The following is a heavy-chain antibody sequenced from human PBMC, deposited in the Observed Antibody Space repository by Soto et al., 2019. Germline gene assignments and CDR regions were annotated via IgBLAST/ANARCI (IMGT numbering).Heavy chain of an antibody. Sequence: SETLSLTCTVSGGSVSSGSYYWSWIRQPPGKGLEWIGYIYYSGSTNYNPSLKSRVTISVDTSKNQFSLKLSSVTAADTAVYYCARLLIAAAGTPGYYFDYWGQGTLVTVSS. CDR2: IYYSGST. CDR3: ARLLIAAAGTPGYYFDY. J-gene: IGHJ4*02. V-gene: IGHV4-61*01. D-gene: IGHD6-13*01. CDR1: GGSVSSGSYY.